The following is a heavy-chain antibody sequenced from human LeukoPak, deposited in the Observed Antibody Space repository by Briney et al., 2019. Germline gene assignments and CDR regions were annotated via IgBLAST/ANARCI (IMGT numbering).Heavy chain of an antibody. CDR2: IYHSGST. CDR1: GYPISSGYY. V-gene: IGHV4-38-2*02. D-gene: IGHD3-22*01. Sequence: PSETLSLTCTVSGYPISSGYYWGWIRQPPGKGLVWIGSIYHSGSTYYNPSLKSRVTISVDTSKNQFSLKLSSVPAADTAVYECARDYYDCSGYCYPFDYWGQGSLVTVSS. J-gene: IGHJ4*02. CDR3: ARDYYDCSGYCYPFDY.